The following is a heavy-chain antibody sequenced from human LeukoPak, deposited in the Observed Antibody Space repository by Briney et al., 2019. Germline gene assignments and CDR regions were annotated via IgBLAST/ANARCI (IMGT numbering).Heavy chain of an antibody. D-gene: IGHD3-22*01. V-gene: IGHV3-21*01. CDR2: ISSSSSYI. CDR3: ARELEDSSGYFRDY. CDR1: GFTFSSYS. Sequence: GGSLRLSRAASGFTFSSYSMNWVRQAPGKGLEWVSSISSSSSYIYYADSVKGRFTISRDNAKNSLYLQMNSLRAEDTAVYYCARELEDSSGYFRDYWGQGTLVTVSS. J-gene: IGHJ4*02.